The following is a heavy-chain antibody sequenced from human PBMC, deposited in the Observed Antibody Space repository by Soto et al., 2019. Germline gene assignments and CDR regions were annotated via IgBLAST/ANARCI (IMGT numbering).Heavy chain of an antibody. J-gene: IGHJ6*02. D-gene: IGHD2-21*02. CDR1: GGTLSSYA. CDR3: ARRGGDNYGMDV. Sequence: TSVKVSCKDSGGTLSSYAISWVRQAPGQGLEWMGGIIPIFGTANYAQKFQGRVTITADESTSTAYMELSSLRSEDTAVYYCARRGGDNYGMDVWGQGTTDTVSS. CDR2: IIPIFGTA. V-gene: IGHV1-69*13.